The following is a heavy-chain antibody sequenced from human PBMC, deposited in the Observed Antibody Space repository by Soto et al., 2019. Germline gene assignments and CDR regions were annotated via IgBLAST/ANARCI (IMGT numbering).Heavy chain of an antibody. D-gene: IGHD3-3*01. Sequence: PSETLCLTCAIPGPSFRGTYWSWIRQPPRKGLEWIGYAYYSGTTVYNPSLKSRVSISVDTSKKHVSLRLNSVTAADAAVYYCAVWSALTKYYLDSWGHGTLVT. CDR1: GPSFRGTY. CDR2: AYYSGTT. V-gene: IGHV4-59*13. J-gene: IGHJ4*01. CDR3: AVWSALTKYYLDS.